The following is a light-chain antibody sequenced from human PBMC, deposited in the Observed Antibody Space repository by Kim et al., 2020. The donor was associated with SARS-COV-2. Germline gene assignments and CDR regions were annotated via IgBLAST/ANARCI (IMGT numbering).Light chain of an antibody. CDR2: QDS. V-gene: IGLV3-1*01. J-gene: IGLJ3*02. CDR3: QAWDSSLWV. CDR1: KLGDKY. Sequence: SYELTQPPSVSVSPGQTASITCSGDKLGDKYACWYQQKPGQSPVLVIYQDSKRPSGIPERFSGSNSGNTATLTISGTQAKDEADYYCQAWDSSLWVFGGG.